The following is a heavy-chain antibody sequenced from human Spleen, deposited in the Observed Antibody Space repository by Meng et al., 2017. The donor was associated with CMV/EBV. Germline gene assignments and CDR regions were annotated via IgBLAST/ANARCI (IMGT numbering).Heavy chain of an antibody. CDR3: AKGYCSSTSCPNGN. CDR2: ISGSGGST. CDR1: GFTFSSYA. D-gene: IGHD2-2*01. J-gene: IGHJ4*02. Sequence: GESLRLSCAASGFTFSSYAMSWVRQAPGKGLEWVSAISGSGGSTYYADSVKGRFTISRDNSKNTLYPQMNSLRAEDTAVYYCAKGYCSSTSCPNGNWGQGTLVTVSS. V-gene: IGHV3-23*01.